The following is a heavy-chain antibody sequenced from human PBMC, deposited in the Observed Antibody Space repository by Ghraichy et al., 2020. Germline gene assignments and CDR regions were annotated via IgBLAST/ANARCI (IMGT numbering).Heavy chain of an antibody. D-gene: IGHD6-13*01. CDR1: GGSISSSNW. Sequence: SETLTLTCAVSGGSISSSNWWSWVRQPPGKGLEWIGEIYHSGSTNYNPSLKSRVTISVDKSKNQFSLKLSSVTAADTAVYYCARDGTSSSGTAYWGQGTLVTVSS. V-gene: IGHV4-4*02. J-gene: IGHJ4*02. CDR3: ARDGTSSSGTAY. CDR2: IYHSGST.